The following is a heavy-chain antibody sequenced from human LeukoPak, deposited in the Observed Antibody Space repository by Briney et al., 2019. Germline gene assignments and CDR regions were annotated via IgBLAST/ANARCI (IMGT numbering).Heavy chain of an antibody. D-gene: IGHD6-19*01. J-gene: IGHJ4*02. CDR3: ARERGGWYDGVY. CDR1: GGTFSSYA. CDR2: IIPIFGTA. Sequence: SVKVSCKASGGTFSSYAISWVRQAPGQGLEWMGRIIPIFGTANYAQKFQGRVTITTDESTSTAYMELSSLRSEDTAVYYCARERGGWYDGVYWGQGTLVTVSS. V-gene: IGHV1-69*05.